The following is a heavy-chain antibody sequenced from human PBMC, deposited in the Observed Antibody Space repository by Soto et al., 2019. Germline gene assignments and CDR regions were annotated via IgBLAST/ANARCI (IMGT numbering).Heavy chain of an antibody. CDR1: GFTFISYG. Sequence: QVQLVESGGGVVQPGRSLRLSCAASGFTFISYGMHWVRQAPGKGLEWVAFIWHDGGNKFYAESVKGRFTISRDNSNNTLYLQMTSLSAEDTAMYYCARDGDVNTGFVKDYWGQGTLVTVSS. CDR3: ARDGDVNTGFVKDY. CDR2: IWHDGGNK. D-gene: IGHD7-27*01. J-gene: IGHJ4*02. V-gene: IGHV3-33*01.